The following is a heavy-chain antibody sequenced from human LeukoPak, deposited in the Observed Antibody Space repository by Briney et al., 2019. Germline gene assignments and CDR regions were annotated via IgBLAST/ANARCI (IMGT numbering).Heavy chain of an antibody. Sequence: GGSLRLSCTASGFTFGDYLMSWFRQAPGKGLEWIGFISGGTTEYAASVKGRFTISRDGSTCIAYLQMNSLTTEDTAVYYCSRGSGWLSVYWGQGTLVTVSS. CDR3: SRGSGWLSVY. V-gene: IGHV3-49*01. D-gene: IGHD6-19*01. CDR2: ISGGTT. J-gene: IGHJ4*02. CDR1: GFTFGDYL.